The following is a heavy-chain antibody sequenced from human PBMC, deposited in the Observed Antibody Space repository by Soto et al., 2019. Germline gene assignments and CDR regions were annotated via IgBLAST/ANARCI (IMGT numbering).Heavy chain of an antibody. CDR3: ARDGRLAGY. J-gene: IGHJ4*02. CDR1: GWSFRGYY. V-gene: IGHV4-34*01. CDR2: INHSGST. Sequence: SETLSLTCSVYGWSFRGYYWSWIRQPPGKGLEWIGEINHSGSTNYNPSLKSRVTISVDTSKNQFSLKLSSVTAADTAVYYCARDGRLAGYWGQGNLVTVSS. D-gene: IGHD1-26*01.